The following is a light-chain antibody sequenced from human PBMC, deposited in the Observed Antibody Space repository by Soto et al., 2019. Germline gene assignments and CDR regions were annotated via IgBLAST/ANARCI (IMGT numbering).Light chain of an antibody. CDR2: EVS. V-gene: IGLV2-14*01. CDR1: SSDVGGYNY. Sequence: QSALTQPASVSGSPGQSITISCTGTSSDVGGYNYVSWYQQHPGKAPKLMIYEVSNRPSGVSNLFSGSKSGNTASLTISGLQAEDEADYYCSSYTSSSHVVFGGGTKLTVL. CDR3: SSYTSSSHVV. J-gene: IGLJ2*01.